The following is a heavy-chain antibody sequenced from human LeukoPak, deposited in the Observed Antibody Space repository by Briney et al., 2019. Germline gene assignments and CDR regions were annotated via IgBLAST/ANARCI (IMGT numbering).Heavy chain of an antibody. J-gene: IGHJ5*02. CDR2: ISAYNGNT. CDR3: ARMPVVPAATTKIYNWFDP. Sequence: ASVKVSCMASGYTFTSYGISWVRQAPGQGLEWMGWISAYNGNTNYAQKLQGRVTMTTDTSTSTAYMELRSLRSDDTAVYYCARMPVVPAATTKIYNWFDPWGQGTLVTVSS. CDR1: GYTFTSYG. V-gene: IGHV1-18*01. D-gene: IGHD2-2*01.